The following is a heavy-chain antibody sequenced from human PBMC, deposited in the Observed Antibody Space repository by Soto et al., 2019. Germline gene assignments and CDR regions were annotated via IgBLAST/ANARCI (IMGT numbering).Heavy chain of an antibody. V-gene: IGHV6-1*01. D-gene: IGHD5-18*01. CDR1: GDSVSSNNSA. J-gene: IGHJ4*02. CDR3: ARGNSNLGY. Sequence: SQTLSLTCAISGDSVSSNNSAWNWIRQSPSRGLEWLGRTYYRSKWYNDYAVSVQSRITINPDTSGNQFSLHLNSVTPEDTAGYYCARGNSNLGYWGQGTLVTVSS. CDR2: TYYRSKWYN.